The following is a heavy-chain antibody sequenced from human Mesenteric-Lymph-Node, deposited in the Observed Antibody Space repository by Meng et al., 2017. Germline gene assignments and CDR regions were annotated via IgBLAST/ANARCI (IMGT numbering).Heavy chain of an antibody. D-gene: IGHD1-26*01. CDR1: GFTLSKYY. CDR3: ARDYRDYYFDY. CDR2: ISNTGNTQ. V-gene: IGHV3-11*01. Sequence: VQLVGSGGGLVKPGGSLRLSCAVSGFTLSKYYMSWIPQAPGKALECISSISNTGNTQYYADSVKGRFTISRDSAKNSLYLEMNSLTAEDTALYYCARDYRDYYFDYWGQGTLVTVSS. J-gene: IGHJ4*02.